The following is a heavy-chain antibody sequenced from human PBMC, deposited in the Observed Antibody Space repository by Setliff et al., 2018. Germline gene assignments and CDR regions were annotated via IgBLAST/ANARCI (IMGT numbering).Heavy chain of an antibody. D-gene: IGHD2-8*01. V-gene: IGHV1-18*01. CDR1: GYTFTNYG. Sequence: ASVKVSCKASGYTFTNYGITWVRQAPGQGLEWMGWINNYNTNTKYAQKLQGRVTMTTDTSTSTAYMELRSLRSDDTAVYYCSRLVRFCTRTACQRLSGGEFWGQGTLVTVSS. CDR3: SRLVRFCTRTACQRLSGGEF. J-gene: IGHJ4*02. CDR2: INNYNTNT.